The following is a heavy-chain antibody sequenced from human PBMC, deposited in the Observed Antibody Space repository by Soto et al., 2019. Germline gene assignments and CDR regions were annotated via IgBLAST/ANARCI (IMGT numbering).Heavy chain of an antibody. J-gene: IGHJ6*02. CDR3: ARDQASRLSSGWYFFPDLGGMDV. CDR1: GYSISSGYY. V-gene: IGHV4-38-2*02. Sequence: PSETLSLTCAVSGYSISSGYYWGWIRQPPGKGLEWIGSIYHSGSTYYNPSLKSRVTISVDTSKNQFSLKLSSVTAADTAVYYCARDQASRLSSGWYFFPDLGGMDVWGQGTTVT. CDR2: IYHSGST. D-gene: IGHD6-19*01.